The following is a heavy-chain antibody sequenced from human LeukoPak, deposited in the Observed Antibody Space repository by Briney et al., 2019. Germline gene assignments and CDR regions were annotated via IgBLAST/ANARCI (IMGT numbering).Heavy chain of an antibody. Sequence: GGSLRLSCAASGFTFSNYYMNWIRQTPGKGLEWVSYISGSGITTFYAESVEGRFTISRGNTKNSLFLQMDSLRVEDTAVYYCTRDSGYNAFDIWGQGTMVTVSS. CDR1: GFTFSNYY. D-gene: IGHD5-12*01. V-gene: IGHV3-11*01. J-gene: IGHJ3*02. CDR3: TRDSGYNAFDI. CDR2: ISGSGITT.